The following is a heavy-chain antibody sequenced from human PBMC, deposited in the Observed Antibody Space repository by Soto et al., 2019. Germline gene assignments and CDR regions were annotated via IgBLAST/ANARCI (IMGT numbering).Heavy chain of an antibody. Sequence: LRLSCAASGFTFSSYAMHWVRQAPGKGLEWVAVISYDGSNKYYADSVKGRFTISRDNSKNTLYLQMNSLRAEDTAVYYCARGPNYGGNSGGGAWFDPWGQGTLVTV. D-gene: IGHD4-17*01. CDR3: ARGPNYGGNSGGGAWFDP. J-gene: IGHJ5*02. CDR2: ISYDGSNK. CDR1: GFTFSSYA. V-gene: IGHV3-30-3*01.